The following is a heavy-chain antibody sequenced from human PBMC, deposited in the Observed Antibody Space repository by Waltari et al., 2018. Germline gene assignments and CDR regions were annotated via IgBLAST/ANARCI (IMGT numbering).Heavy chain of an antibody. V-gene: IGHV3-7*01. D-gene: IGHD6-19*01. Sequence: EVQLVESGGGLVQPGGSLRLSCAASGFTFSSYWMSWVRQAPGQGLEWVANIKQDGSEKYYVDSVKGRFTISRDNAKNSLYLQMNSLRAEDTAVYYCARGGSGWYPNNWFDPWGQGTLVTVSS. CDR1: GFTFSSYW. J-gene: IGHJ5*02. CDR2: IKQDGSEK. CDR3: ARGGSGWYPNNWFDP.